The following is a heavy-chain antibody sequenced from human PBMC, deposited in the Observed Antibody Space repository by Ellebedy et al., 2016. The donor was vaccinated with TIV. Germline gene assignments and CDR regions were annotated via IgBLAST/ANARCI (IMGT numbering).Heavy chain of an antibody. V-gene: IGHV4-59*01. CDR1: GVLITSYY. J-gene: IGHJ4*02. D-gene: IGHD1-1*01. Sequence: MPSETLSLTCDVSGVLITSYYRTWIRQTPGEGLEWIAYIHYTGHIDYSPSLNSRATISLDISNNQFSLRLNSVTAADTAIYYCARGRDNVPNWGQGTLVTVSS. CDR3: ARGRDNVPN. CDR2: IHYTGHI.